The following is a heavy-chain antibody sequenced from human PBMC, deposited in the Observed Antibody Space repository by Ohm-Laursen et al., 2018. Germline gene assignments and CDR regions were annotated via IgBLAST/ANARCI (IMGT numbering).Heavy chain of an antibody. Sequence: GTLSLTCTVSSGSINSHYWSWIRQPPGKGLEWIGYIYYIGSTNYNPSLKSRVTISVDTSKNQLSLKLSSVTAADTAVYYCARQESSGWYPDYWGQGTLVTVSS. CDR3: ARQESSGWYPDY. J-gene: IGHJ4*02. CDR2: IYYIGST. V-gene: IGHV4-59*08. D-gene: IGHD6-19*01. CDR1: SGSINSHY.